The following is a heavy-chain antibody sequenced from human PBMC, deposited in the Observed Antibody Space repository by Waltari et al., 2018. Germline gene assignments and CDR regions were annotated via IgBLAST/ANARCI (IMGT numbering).Heavy chain of an antibody. CDR3: ARETLPGNKIIDY. J-gene: IGHJ4*02. V-gene: IGHV1-2*02. D-gene: IGHD1-1*01. CDR2: INANTGDS. CDR1: GYTFTAYY. Sequence: QVQLVQSGAEVKEPGASVTVSCKTSGYTFTAYYLHWVRQAPGQGLEWMAWINANTGDSKSAQTFQGRVTVTRDTSITTAYLELSGLRSDDTALYYCARETLPGNKIIDYWGQGTLVTVSS.